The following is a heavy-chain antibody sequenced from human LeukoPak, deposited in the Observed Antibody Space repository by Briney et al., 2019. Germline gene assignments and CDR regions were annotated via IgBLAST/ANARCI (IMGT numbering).Heavy chain of an antibody. Sequence: PGGSLRLSCAASGFTFSSYWMSWVRQAPGKGLEWVANIKQDGSEKYYVDSVKGRFTISRDNAKNSLYLQMNSLRAEDTAVYYCARPTLNYYDSSGYYVDYYMDVWGKGTTVTISS. V-gene: IGHV3-7*01. CDR3: ARPTLNYYDSSGYYVDYYMDV. D-gene: IGHD3-22*01. CDR2: IKQDGSEK. CDR1: GFTFSSYW. J-gene: IGHJ6*03.